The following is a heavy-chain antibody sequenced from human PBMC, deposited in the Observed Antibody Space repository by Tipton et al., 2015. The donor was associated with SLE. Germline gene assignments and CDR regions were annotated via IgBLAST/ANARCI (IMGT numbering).Heavy chain of an antibody. D-gene: IGHD2-15*01. CDR1: GGSFSGYY. Sequence: TLSLTCAVYGGSFSGYYWGWIRQPPGKGLEWIGSIYYSGSTYYNPSLKSRVTISVDTSKNQFSLKLSSVTAADTAVYYCARDLSRYCSGGSCLNWFDPWGQGTLVTVSS. CDR3: ARDLSRYCSGGSCLNWFDP. CDR2: IYYSGST. V-gene: IGHV4-34*01. J-gene: IGHJ5*02.